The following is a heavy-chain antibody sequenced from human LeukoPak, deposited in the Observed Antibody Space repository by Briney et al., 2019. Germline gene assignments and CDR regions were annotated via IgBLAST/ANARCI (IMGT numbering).Heavy chain of an antibody. CDR1: GYTFTGYY. Sequence: ASVKVSFKASGYTFTGYYMHWVRQAPGRGLEWMGWINPNSGGTNYAQKFQGRVTMTRVTSISTAYMELSRLRSDDTAVYYCARVTVAGITKDYWGQGTLVTVSS. D-gene: IGHD6-19*01. J-gene: IGHJ4*02. V-gene: IGHV1-2*02. CDR3: ARVTVAGITKDY. CDR2: INPNSGGT.